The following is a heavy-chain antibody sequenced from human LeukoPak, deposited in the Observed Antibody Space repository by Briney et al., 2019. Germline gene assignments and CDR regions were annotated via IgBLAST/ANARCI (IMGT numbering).Heavy chain of an antibody. CDR2: IWYGGSNK. D-gene: IGHD3-22*01. V-gene: IGHV3-30*18. J-gene: IGHJ4*02. Sequence: PGRSLRLSCAASGFTFSSYGMHWVRQAPGKGLEWVAVIWYGGSNKYYADSVKGRFTISRDNSKNTLYLQMNSLRAEDTAVYYCAKGAADYYDSSGYYSFDYWGQGTLVTVSS. CDR3: AKGAADYYDSSGYYSFDY. CDR1: GFTFSSYG.